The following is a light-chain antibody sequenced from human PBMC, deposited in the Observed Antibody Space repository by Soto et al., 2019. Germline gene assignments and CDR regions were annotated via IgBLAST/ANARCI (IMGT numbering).Light chain of an antibody. CDR2: DDS. CDR3: QVWDSNSVYV. CDR1: NIGNKR. J-gene: IGLJ1*01. V-gene: IGLV3-21*02. Sequence: SYELTQPPSVSVAPGQTARITCGGNNIGNKRVHWYQQKPGQAPVLVVYDDSDRPSGIPERFSGSSSGNTATLSISRVEAGDEADYYCQVWDSNSVYVFGTGTKVTVL.